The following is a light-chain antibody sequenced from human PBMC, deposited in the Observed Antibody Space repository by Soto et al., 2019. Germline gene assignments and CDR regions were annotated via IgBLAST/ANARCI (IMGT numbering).Light chain of an antibody. CDR2: DTS. CDR1: QGISDT. J-gene: IGKJ4*01. CDR3: QHDVTWPLT. Sequence: EIVMTQSPATLSVSPGAGATLSCRASQGISDTLAWHQQKPGQTPRLFIYDTSIRDTCVPARFSGSRSGAAFTLTISSLQSEDCAVYYCQHDVTWPLTFGGGTKVESK. V-gene: IGKV3-15*01.